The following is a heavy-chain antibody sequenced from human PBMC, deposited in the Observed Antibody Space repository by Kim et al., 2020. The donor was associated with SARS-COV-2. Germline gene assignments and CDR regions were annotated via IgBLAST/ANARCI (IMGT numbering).Heavy chain of an antibody. J-gene: IGHJ4*02. CDR1: GFIIRTYW. D-gene: IGHD3-10*01. CDR2: IKEDGSEA. V-gene: IGHV3-7*01. Sequence: GGSLRLSCVASGFIIRTYWMTWVRQPPGKGLEWVGNIKEDGSEAYYADSVKGRFTISRDNAKNSLYLQINSLRAEDTAVYYGMRDPGTYWGQGTLVIVSS. CDR3: MRDPGTY.